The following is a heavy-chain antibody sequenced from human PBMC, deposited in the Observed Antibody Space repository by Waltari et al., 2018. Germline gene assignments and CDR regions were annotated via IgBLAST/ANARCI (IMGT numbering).Heavy chain of an antibody. J-gene: IGHJ5*02. V-gene: IGHV1-2*06. Sequence: QVQLVQSGAEVKKPGASVKVSCKASVSTFTGYYIHWVRQAPGQGIEWRGRVNPNSGGTNYAQKFQGRVTMTRDTSISTAYMELSRLRSDDTAVYYCARTEVAAIMFDPWGQGTLVTVSS. CDR3: ARTEVAAIMFDP. CDR2: VNPNSGGT. D-gene: IGHD2-15*01. CDR1: VSTFTGYY.